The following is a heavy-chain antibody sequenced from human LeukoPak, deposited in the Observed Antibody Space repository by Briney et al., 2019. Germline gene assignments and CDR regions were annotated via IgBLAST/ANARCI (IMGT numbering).Heavy chain of an antibody. V-gene: IGHV3-30*03. Sequence: GGSLRLSCAASGFTFSRYGMHWVRQAPGKGLEWVAVISYDGSNKYYADSVKGRFTISRDNSKNTLYLQMNSLRAEDTAVYYCARPLMYYYGSETYFWFDPWGQGTLVTVSS. CDR1: GFTFSRYG. J-gene: IGHJ5*02. D-gene: IGHD3-10*01. CDR2: ISYDGSNK. CDR3: ARPLMYYYGSETYFWFDP.